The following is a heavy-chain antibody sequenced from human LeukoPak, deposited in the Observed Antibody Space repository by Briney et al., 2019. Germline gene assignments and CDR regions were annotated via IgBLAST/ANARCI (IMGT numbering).Heavy chain of an antibody. CDR1: GFTFTTYA. J-gene: IGHJ4*02. V-gene: IGHV1-3*01. CDR2: ISAGNGNT. CDR3: ASTVVRGVIITSFDD. D-gene: IGHD3-10*01. Sequence: EASVKVSCKASGFTFTTYAMHWVRQAPGQRLEWMGWISAGNGNTKYSQKFQGRVTITRDTSASTAYMEVSSLRSEDTAVYYCASTVVRGVIITSFDDWGQGTLVTVSS.